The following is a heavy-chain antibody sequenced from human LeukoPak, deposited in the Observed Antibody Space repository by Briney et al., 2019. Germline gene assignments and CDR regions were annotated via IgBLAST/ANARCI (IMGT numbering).Heavy chain of an antibody. V-gene: IGHV3-21*06. J-gene: IGHJ4*02. D-gene: IGHD2-15*01. CDR3: ARDRPTGASRVFVVQ. CDR2: VSSGSRYI. Sequence: VWSVRLSCTASGFSFSTYAMTWVRQAPGKGLEWISSVSSGSRYIYYADSVRGLFTISRDNTKNSLYLLMNNLRAEDTAIYYCARDRPTGASRVFVVQWGQGTPVTVSS. CDR1: GFSFSTYA.